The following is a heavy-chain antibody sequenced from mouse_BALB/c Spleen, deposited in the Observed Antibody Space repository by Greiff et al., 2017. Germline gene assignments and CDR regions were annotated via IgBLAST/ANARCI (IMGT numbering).Heavy chain of an antibody. J-gene: IGHJ4*01. CDR1: GFTFSSYT. CDR2: ISNGGGST. Sequence: EVMLVESGGGLVQPGGSLKLSCAASGFTFSSYTMSWVRQTPEKRLEWVAYISNGGGSTYYPDTVKGRFTISRDNAKNTLYLQMSSLKSEDTAMYYCARHEKGYDYDGAMDYWGQGTSVTVSS. D-gene: IGHD2-4*01. V-gene: IGHV5-12-2*01. CDR3: ARHEKGYDYDGAMDY.